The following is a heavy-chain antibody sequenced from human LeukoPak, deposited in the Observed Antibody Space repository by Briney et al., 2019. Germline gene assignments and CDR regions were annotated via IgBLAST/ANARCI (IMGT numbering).Heavy chain of an antibody. CDR1: GGSISNYY. V-gene: IGHV4-59*01. CDR3: AREGGSYYASYFDY. J-gene: IGHJ4*02. Sequence: SETLSLTCTVSGGSISNYYWSWLRQPPGKGLEWIGYIYYSGSTNYNPSLKSRVTISLDTSKNQFSLKLSSVTAADTAMYYCAREGGSYYASYFDYWGQGTLVTVSS. D-gene: IGHD1-26*01. CDR2: IYYSGST.